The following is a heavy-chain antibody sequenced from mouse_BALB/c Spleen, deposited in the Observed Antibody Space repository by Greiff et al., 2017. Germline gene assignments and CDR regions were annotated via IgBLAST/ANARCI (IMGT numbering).Heavy chain of an antibody. CDR2: IDPANGNT. J-gene: IGHJ4*01. CDR3: AGDYGSAMDY. V-gene: IGHV14-3*02. D-gene: IGHD1-1*01. Sequence: EVQLQESGAELVKPGASVKLSCTASGFNIKDTYMHWVKQRSEQGLEWIGRIDPANGNTKYDPKFQGKATITADTSSNTAYLQLSSLTSEDTAVYYCAGDYGSAMDYWGQGTSVTVSS. CDR1: GFNIKDTY.